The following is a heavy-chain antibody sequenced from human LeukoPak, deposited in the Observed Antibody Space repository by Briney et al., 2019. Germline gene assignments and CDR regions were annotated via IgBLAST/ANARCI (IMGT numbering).Heavy chain of an antibody. J-gene: IGHJ4*02. D-gene: IGHD2-21*01. CDR1: GLSVSNSY. CDR2: IYSIGSI. Sequence: PGGSLRLSCAASGLSVSNSYMNWVRQAPGRGLQWVASIYSIGSIYYADSVKGRFTISRDNSKNTLDLQMSSLRAEDTAVYYCATLICGGYCNNGFDNWGQGTLVTVSS. V-gene: IGHV3-53*01. CDR3: ATLICGGYCNNGFDN.